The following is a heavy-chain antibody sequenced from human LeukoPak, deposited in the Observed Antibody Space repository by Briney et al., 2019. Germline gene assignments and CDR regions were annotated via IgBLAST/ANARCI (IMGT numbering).Heavy chain of an antibody. V-gene: IGHV4-59*08. CDR2: IYYTGST. J-gene: IGHJ2*01. CDR3: ARYLAAGYFDL. Sequence: SETLSLTCTVSGGSIVSYYWSWIRQPPGKGLEWICYIYYTGSTNYNPSLKSRVTISVDTSKNQFSLKLSSATAADTAVYYCARYLAAGYFDLWGRGTLVTVSS. D-gene: IGHD6-25*01. CDR1: GGSIVSYY.